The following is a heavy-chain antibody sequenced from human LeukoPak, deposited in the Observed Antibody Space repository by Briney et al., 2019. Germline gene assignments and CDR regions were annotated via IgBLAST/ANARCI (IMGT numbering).Heavy chain of an antibody. CDR1: GFTFSSYA. V-gene: IGHV3-23*01. Sequence: PGGSLRLSCAASGFTFSSYAMSWVRQAPGKGLEWVSAISGSGGTAYYADSVKGRFTISRDNSKNTLYLQMNSLRAEDTAVYYCACRDLTSTWSYPWGQGTLVTVSS. J-gene: IGHJ5*02. CDR3: ACRDLTSTWSYP. D-gene: IGHD2-2*01. CDR2: ISGSGGTA.